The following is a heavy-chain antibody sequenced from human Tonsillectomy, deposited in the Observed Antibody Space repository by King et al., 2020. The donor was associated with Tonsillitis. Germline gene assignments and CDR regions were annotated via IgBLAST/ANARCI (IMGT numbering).Heavy chain of an antibody. Sequence: QLVQSGAEVKKPGASVKVSCKASGYTFIGYYMHWVRQAPGQGLEWMGRINPNSGGTNYAQKFQGRVTMTRDTSIRTAYMEMSSWRSDDTVVYYCARGSDDCSGGSCPFEYWGQGTLVTVSS. V-gene: IGHV1-2*05. CDR1: GYTFIGYY. CDR2: INPNSGGT. D-gene: IGHD2-15*01. CDR3: ARGSDDCSGGSCPFEY. J-gene: IGHJ4*02.